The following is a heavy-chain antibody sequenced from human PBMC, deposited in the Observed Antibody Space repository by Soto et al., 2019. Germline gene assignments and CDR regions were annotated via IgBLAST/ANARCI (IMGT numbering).Heavy chain of an antibody. J-gene: IGHJ6*03. D-gene: IGHD3-10*01. V-gene: IGHV1-8*01. CDR3: ARAGSGSPYYYYYYMDV. CDR2: MNPNSGNT. CDR1: GYTFTSYD. Sequence: ASVKVSCKASGYTFTSYDINRVRQATGQGLEWMGWMNPNSGNTGYAQKFQGRVTMTRNTSISTAYMELSSLRSEDTAVYYCARAGSGSPYYYYYYMDVWGKGTTVTVSS.